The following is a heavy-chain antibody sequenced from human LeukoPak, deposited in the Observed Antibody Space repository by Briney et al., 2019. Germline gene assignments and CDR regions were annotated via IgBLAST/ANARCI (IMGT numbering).Heavy chain of an antibody. J-gene: IGHJ4*02. Sequence: GGSLRLSCAASGFTFSSYSMNWVRQAPGKGLEWVSSISSSSSYIYYADSVKGRFTISRDNSKNTLYLQMNSLRAEDTAVYYCAKATLRTTVVKGVLDYWGQGTLVTVSS. D-gene: IGHD4-23*01. CDR3: AKATLRTTVVKGVLDY. V-gene: IGHV3-21*04. CDR1: GFTFSSYS. CDR2: ISSSSSYI.